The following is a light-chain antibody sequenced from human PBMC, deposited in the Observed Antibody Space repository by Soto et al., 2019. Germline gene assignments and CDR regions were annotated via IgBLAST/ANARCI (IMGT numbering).Light chain of an antibody. CDR1: QSVSSN. V-gene: IGKV3-15*01. CDR3: QQYNNWPPRYT. Sequence: EIVMTQSPATLSVSPGERATLSCRASQSVSSNLDWYQQKPGQAPRLLIYGASTRATGIPVRFSGSGSGTEFTLTISSLQSEDFAVYYCQQYNNWPPRYTVGQGTKLEIK. J-gene: IGKJ2*01. CDR2: GAS.